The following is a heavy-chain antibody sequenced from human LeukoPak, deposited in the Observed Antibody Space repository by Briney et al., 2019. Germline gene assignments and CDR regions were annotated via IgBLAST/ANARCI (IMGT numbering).Heavy chain of an antibody. D-gene: IGHD2-21*01. CDR1: GGSFSGYY. CDR2: VNHSGST. J-gene: IGHJ4*02. Sequence: SETLSLTCAVYGGSFSGYYWSWIRQPPGKGLEWIGEVNHSGSTNYNPSLKSRVTISVDTSKNQFSLELSSVTAADTAVYYCARAPARGGDFDYWGQGTLVTVSS. CDR3: ARAPARGGDFDY. V-gene: IGHV4-34*01.